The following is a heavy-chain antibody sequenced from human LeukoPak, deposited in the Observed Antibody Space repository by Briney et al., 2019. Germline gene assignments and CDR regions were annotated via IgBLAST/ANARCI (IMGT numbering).Heavy chain of an antibody. CDR2: ISSSSTI. CDR1: GFTFSSYS. J-gene: IGHJ3*02. D-gene: IGHD6-19*01. CDR3: SSSLYSRGWSLNSGAFDI. Sequence: GGSLRLSCAASGFTFSSYSMNWVRRAPGKGLEWVSYISSSSTIYYADSVKGRFTISRDNTKNSLYLQMNSLRAEDTAVYYCSSSLYSRGWSLNSGAFDIWGQGTMVTVSS. V-gene: IGHV3-48*04.